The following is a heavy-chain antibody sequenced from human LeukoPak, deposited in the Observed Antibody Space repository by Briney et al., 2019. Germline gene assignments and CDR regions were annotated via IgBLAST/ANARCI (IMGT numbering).Heavy chain of an antibody. V-gene: IGHV3-9*01. CDR2: INWNGGNI. J-gene: IGHJ4*02. D-gene: IGHD1-26*01. Sequence: GGSLRLSCAASGFTFDDYAMHWVRQAPGKGLEWVSGINWNGGNIGYADSVKGRFTISRDNAKNSLYLQMNSLRVEDTAVYYCARRIVGPSSGGDYWGQGTPVTVSS. CDR3: ARRIVGPSSGGDY. CDR1: GFTFDDYA.